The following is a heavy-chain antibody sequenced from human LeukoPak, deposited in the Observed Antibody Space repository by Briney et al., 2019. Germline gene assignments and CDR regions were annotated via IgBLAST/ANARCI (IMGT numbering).Heavy chain of an antibody. CDR1: GFTFSSYA. V-gene: IGHV3-23*01. J-gene: IGHJ5*02. CDR3: ATKRGQGTQLNYNWFDP. D-gene: IGHD1-1*01. CDR2: ISGGKDST. Sequence: GGSLTLSCAASGFTFSSYAMYWVRQAPGKGLEWVSAISGGKDSTYYADSVKGRFTTSRDNSRRTLYLQMNSLRAENTAIYYCATKRGQGTQLNYNWFDPWGQGTLVTVSS.